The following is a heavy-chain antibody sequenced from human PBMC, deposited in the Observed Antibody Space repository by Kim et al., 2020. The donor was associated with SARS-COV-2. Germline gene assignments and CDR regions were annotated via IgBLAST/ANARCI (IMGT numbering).Heavy chain of an antibody. V-gene: IGHV6-1*01. Sequence: VSVKSRRTISPDTSRNQFSLQLNSVTPEDTAVYYCAREPFWSGYYTFVDYWGQGTLVTVSS. D-gene: IGHD3-3*01. J-gene: IGHJ4*02. CDR3: AREPFWSGYYTFVDY.